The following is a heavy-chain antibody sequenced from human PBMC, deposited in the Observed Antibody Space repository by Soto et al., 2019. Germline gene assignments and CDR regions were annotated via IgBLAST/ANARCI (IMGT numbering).Heavy chain of an antibody. CDR3: ARHKYSSGWNG. D-gene: IGHD6-19*01. V-gene: IGHV4-59*08. J-gene: IGHJ4*02. Sequence: SETLSLTCTVSGGSISSYYWSWIRQPPGKGLEWIGYIYYSGSTNYNPSLKSRVTISVDTSKNQFSLKLSSVTAADTAVYYCARHKYSSGWNGWGQGTLVTVSS. CDR2: IYYSGST. CDR1: GGSISSYY.